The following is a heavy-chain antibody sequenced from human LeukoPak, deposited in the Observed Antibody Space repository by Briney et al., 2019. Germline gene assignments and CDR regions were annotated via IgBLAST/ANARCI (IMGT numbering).Heavy chain of an antibody. CDR2: VDPEDGET. J-gene: IGHJ4*02. CDR1: GYTFTSYG. CDR3: ATGRYCSGGSCYLDY. D-gene: IGHD2-15*01. Sequence: GASVKVSCKASGYTFTSYGISWVRQAPGKGLEWMGLVDPEDGETIYAEKFQGRVTITADTSTDTAYMELSSLRSEDTAVYYCATGRYCSGGSCYLDYWGQGTLVTVSS. V-gene: IGHV1-69-2*01.